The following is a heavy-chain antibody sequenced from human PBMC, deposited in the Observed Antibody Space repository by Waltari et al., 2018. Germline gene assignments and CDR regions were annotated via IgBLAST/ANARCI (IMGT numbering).Heavy chain of an antibody. Sequence: EVPLLESGGGLVQPGGSLRPSCTVSGFPFRDYALTWVRQAPGKGLEWVALVGSSGAATYYADSVKGRFSISRDNSRNTLYLQMNSLRAEDTAMYYCAKRGAPGELWFFDYWGQGNLVTVSS. D-gene: IGHD2-21*01. CDR3: AKRGAPGELWFFDY. CDR1: GFPFRDYA. V-gene: IGHV3-23*01. CDR2: VGSSGAAT. J-gene: IGHJ4*02.